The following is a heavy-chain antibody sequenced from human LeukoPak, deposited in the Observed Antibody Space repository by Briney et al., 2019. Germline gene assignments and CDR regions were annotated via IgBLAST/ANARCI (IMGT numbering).Heavy chain of an antibody. CDR2: ISSSSSYI. CDR1: GFTFSSYG. D-gene: IGHD2-15*01. V-gene: IGHV3-21*01. Sequence: GGSLRLSCAASGFTFSSYGMHWVRQAPGKGLEWVSSISSSSSYIYYADSVKGRFTISRDNAKNSLYLQMNSLRAEDTAVYYCAREGGGSWPADYYYYGMDVWGQGTTVTVSS. J-gene: IGHJ6*02. CDR3: AREGGGSWPADYYYYGMDV.